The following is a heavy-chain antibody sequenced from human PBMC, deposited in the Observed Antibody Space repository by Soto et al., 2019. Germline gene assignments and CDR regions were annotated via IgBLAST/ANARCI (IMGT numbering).Heavy chain of an antibody. V-gene: IGHV1-69*13. CDR1: GGTFSSYA. D-gene: IGHD3-3*01. CDR3: ARDRVTTLITRGFDP. Sequence: ASVKVSCKASGGTFSSYAISWVRQAPGQGLEWMGGIIPIFGTANYAQKFQGRVTITADESTSTAYMELSSLRSEDTAVYYCARDRVTTLITRGFDPWGQGTLVTVSS. J-gene: IGHJ5*02. CDR2: IIPIFGTA.